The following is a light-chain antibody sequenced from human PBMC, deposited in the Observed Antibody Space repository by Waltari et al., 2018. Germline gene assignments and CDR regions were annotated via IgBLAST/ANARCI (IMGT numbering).Light chain of an antibody. J-gene: IGLJ3*02. V-gene: IGLV1-44*01. Sequence: QSVLTQPPSASVTPGQIVTISCSGSRSNIGSDSLTWYQKLPGTAPKLLIHTSYQRPSGVPDRFSGSKSGTSASLTISGLQSEDEADYYCATWDDSLNAWVFGGGTKLTVL. CDR2: TSY. CDR1: RSNIGSDS. CDR3: ATWDDSLNAWV.